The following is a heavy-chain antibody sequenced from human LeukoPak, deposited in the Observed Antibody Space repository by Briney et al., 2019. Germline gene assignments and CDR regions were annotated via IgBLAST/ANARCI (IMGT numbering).Heavy chain of an antibody. CDR2: IYYSGNT. CDR1: GGSISSYY. V-gene: IGHV4-59*12. Sequence: SETLSLTCTVSGGSISSYYWSWIRQPPEKGLEWIGYIYYSGNTNYNPSLKSRVTISVDTSKNQFSLKLSSVTAADTAVYYCARVTYYYDSSGYYYLGYFDYWGQGTLVTVSS. CDR3: ARVTYYYDSSGYYYLGYFDY. J-gene: IGHJ4*02. D-gene: IGHD3-22*01.